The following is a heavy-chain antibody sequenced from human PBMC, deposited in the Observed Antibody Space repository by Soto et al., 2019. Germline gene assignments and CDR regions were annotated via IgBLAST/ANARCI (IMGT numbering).Heavy chain of an antibody. CDR3: ARQFAYCSGGSGYVYNLFDP. J-gene: IGHJ5*02. D-gene: IGHD2-15*01. CDR1: GYSFTSYW. V-gene: IGHV5-51*01. Sequence: GESLKISCKGSGYSFTSYWIGWVLQIPWKGLEWMGIIYPGDSDTRYSPSFQGQVTISADKSISTAYLQWSSLKASDTAMYYCARQFAYCSGGSGYVYNLFDPWGQGTLVTVSS. CDR2: IYPGDSDT.